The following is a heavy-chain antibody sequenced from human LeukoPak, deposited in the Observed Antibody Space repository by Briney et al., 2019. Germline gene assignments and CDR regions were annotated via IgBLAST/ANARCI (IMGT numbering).Heavy chain of an antibody. V-gene: IGHV4-39*07. D-gene: IGHD2/OR15-2a*01. J-gene: IGHJ6*03. CDR1: GVSISSSSYY. CDR3: ATTRNRLLNYYYYYMDV. CDR2: IYYSGST. Sequence: SETLSLTCTVSGVSISSSSYYWGWIRQPPGKGLEWIGSIYYSGSTYYNPSLKSRVTISVDTSKNQFSLKLSSVTAADTAVYYCATTRNRLLNYYYYYMDVWGKGTTVTVSS.